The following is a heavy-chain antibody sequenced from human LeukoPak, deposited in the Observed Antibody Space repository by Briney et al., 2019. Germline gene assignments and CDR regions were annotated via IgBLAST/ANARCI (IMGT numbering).Heavy chain of an antibody. V-gene: IGHV3-21*01. CDR1: GFTFSSYS. D-gene: IGHD3-10*01. CDR2: ISSSSSYI. J-gene: IGHJ6*02. CDR3: ARAQDGFGDSFYYYGMDV. Sequence: PGGSLRLSCAASGFTFSSYSMNWVRQAPGKGLEWVSSISSSSSYIYYADSVKGRFTISRDNSKNTLYVQMNSLRAEDTAVYYCARAQDGFGDSFYYYGMDVWGQGTTVTVSS.